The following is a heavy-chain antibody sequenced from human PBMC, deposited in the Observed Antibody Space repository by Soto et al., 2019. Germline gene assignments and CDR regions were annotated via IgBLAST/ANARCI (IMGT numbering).Heavy chain of an antibody. Sequence: GGSLRLSCAASGFTFSDYYMSWIRQAPGKGLEWVSYISSSGSTIYYADSVKGRFTISRDNAKNSLYLQMNSLRAEDTAVYYCARDRYYYDSSGYFPNWFDPWGQGTLVTVSS. CDR1: GFTFSDYY. J-gene: IGHJ5*02. CDR2: ISSSGSTI. D-gene: IGHD3-22*01. V-gene: IGHV3-11*01. CDR3: ARDRYYYDSSGYFPNWFDP.